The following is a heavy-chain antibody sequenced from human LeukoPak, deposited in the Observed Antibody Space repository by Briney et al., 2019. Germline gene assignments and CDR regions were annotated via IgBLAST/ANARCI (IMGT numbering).Heavy chain of an antibody. CDR1: GYTFTSYY. J-gene: IGHJ4*02. Sequence: GSVKVSCKASGYTFTSYYMHWVRQAPGQGLGWMGIINPSGGSTSYAQKFQGRVTMTRDTSTSTVYMELSSLRSEDTAVYYCARAPYCGGDCYYFDYWGQGTLVTVSS. CDR2: INPSGGST. CDR3: ARAPYCGGDCYYFDY. D-gene: IGHD2-21*01. V-gene: IGHV1-46*03.